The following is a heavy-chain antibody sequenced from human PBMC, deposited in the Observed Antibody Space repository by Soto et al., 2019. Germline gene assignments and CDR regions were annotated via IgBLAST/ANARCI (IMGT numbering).Heavy chain of an antibody. CDR3: ARGFRVITGIGWFDP. D-gene: IGHD1-20*01. Sequence: SETLSLTCAVSGGSISSGGYSWSWIRQPPGKGLEWIGYIYHSGSTYYNPSLKSRVTISVDRSKNQFSLKLSSVTAADTAVYYCARGFRVITGIGWFDPWGQGTLVTVSS. V-gene: IGHV4-30-2*01. CDR2: IYHSGST. CDR1: GGSISSGGYS. J-gene: IGHJ5*02.